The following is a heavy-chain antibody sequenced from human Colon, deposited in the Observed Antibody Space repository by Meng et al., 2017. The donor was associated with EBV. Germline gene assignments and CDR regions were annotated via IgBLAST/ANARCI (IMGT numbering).Heavy chain of an antibody. CDR3: ARVGWRQWSFDL. V-gene: IGHV4-30-4*01. J-gene: IGHJ2*01. CDR2: IYYSGST. CDR1: CGSSSSCHYY. Sequence: EHRPTSGPRLVQPSQPLSFTFTVSCGSSSSCHYYWRWIRQPPGKGLELIGHIYYSGSTSYNPSLKSRVTISVDTSNNQFSLKLSSVTAADTAVYYCARVGWRQWSFDLWGRGTLVTVSS. D-gene: IGHD5-18*01.